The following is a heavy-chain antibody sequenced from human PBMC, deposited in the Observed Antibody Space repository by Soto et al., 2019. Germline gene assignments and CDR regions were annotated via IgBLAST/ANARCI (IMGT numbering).Heavy chain of an antibody. CDR1: GGTFSSYT. CDR2: IIPILGIA. D-gene: IGHD3-10*01. V-gene: IGHV1-69*02. J-gene: IGHJ5*02. Sequence: ASVKVSCKASGGTFSSYTISWVRQAPGQGLEWMGRIIPILGIANYAQKFQGRVTITADKSTSTTYMELSSLRSEDTAVYSCAIISTMVRAATGEFDPWGQGDLVTISS. CDR3: AIISTMVRAATGEFDP.